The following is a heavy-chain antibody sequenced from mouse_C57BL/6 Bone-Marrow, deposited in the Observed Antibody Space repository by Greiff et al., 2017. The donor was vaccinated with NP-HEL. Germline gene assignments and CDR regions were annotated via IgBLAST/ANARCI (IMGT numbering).Heavy chain of an antibody. D-gene: IGHD4-1*01. V-gene: IGHV1-59*01. J-gene: IGHJ3*01. CDR1: GYTFTSYW. CDR2: IDPSDSYT. Sequence: QVQLQQPGAELVRPGTSVKLSCKASGYTFTSYWMHWVKQRPGQGLEWIGVIDPSDSYTNYNQKFKGKATLTVDTSSSTAYMQLSSLTSEDSAVYYCARVWDLAWFAYWGQGTLVTVSA. CDR3: ARVWDLAWFAY.